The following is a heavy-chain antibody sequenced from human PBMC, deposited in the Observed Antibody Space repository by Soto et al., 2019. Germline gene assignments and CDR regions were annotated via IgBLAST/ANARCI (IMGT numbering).Heavy chain of an antibody. CDR3: ASHGTVTRHNWFDP. D-gene: IGHD4-17*01. CDR1: GGSISSSSYY. V-gene: IGHV4-39*01. CDR2: IYYSGST. Sequence: QLQLQESGPGLVKPSETLSLTCTVSGGSISSSSYYWGWIRQPPGKGLEWIGSIYYSGSTYYNPCLRRRVDISVDTSNNPFSRKLSSVPAADTAVYYCASHGTVTRHNWFDPWGQGTLVTVSS. J-gene: IGHJ5*02.